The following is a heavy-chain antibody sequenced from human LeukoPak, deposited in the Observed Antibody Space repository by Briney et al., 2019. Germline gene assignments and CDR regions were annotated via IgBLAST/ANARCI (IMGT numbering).Heavy chain of an antibody. CDR1: GFTFSSYA. CDR3: ARDPYGDYYFDC. D-gene: IGHD4-17*01. J-gene: IGHJ4*02. Sequence: PGGSLRLSCAASGFTFSSYAMNRVRQAPGKGLEWVSGITAGGENTYYADSVKGRLTISRDTSKNMLYLRMNSLRAEDTAVYYCARDPYGDYYFDCWGQGSLVTVSS. CDR2: ITAGGENT. V-gene: IGHV3-23*01.